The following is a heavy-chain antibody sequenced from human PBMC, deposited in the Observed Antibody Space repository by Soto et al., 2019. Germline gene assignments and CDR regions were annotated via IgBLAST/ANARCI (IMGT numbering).Heavy chain of an antibody. D-gene: IGHD3-16*01. Sequence: SETVSLTCTVSGDSMATGGHYYNWIRQVPGKGLEWIGYVYYSGATHYTPSLRARATISRDTSKNQFSLRLISVTAADTALYYCARDKDLQPTVWGFWGQGIQVTVSS. V-gene: IGHV4-31*03. J-gene: IGHJ4*02. CDR1: GDSMATGGHY. CDR2: VYYSGAT. CDR3: ARDKDLQPTVWGF.